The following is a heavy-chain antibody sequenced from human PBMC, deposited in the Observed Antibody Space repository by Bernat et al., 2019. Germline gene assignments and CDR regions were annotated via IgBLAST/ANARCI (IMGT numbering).Heavy chain of an antibody. CDR3: AKDGGQQRNYYYYGMDV. Sequence: QVQLVESGGGVVQPGRSLRLSCAASGFTFSSYGMHWVRQAPGKGLEWVAVISYDGSNKYYADSVKGRFTISRDNSKNTLYLQMNSLRAEDTAVYYCAKDGGQQRNYYYYGMDVWGQGTTVTVSS. CDR2: ISYDGSNK. CDR1: GFTFSSYG. V-gene: IGHV3-30*18. J-gene: IGHJ6*02. D-gene: IGHD6-13*01.